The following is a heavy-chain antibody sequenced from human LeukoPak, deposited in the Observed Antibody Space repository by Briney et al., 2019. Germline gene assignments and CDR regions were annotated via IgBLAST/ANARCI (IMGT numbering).Heavy chain of an antibody. CDR3: TRDAYNFNDFDY. CDR1: EFTFSHFA. V-gene: IGHV3-30*01. J-gene: IGHJ4*02. Sequence: PGGSLRLSCAVSEFTFSHFAMHWVRQAPGKGLEWVAVVSSHGNDGYYADSVRGRFTISRDNSKNTLYPQIDSLRAEDTAIYYCTRDAYNFNDFDYWGQGTLVTVSS. D-gene: IGHD5-24*01. CDR2: VSSHGNDG.